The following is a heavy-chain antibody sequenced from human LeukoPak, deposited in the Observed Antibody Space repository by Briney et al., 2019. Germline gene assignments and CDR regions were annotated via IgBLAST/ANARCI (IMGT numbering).Heavy chain of an antibody. J-gene: IGHJ4*02. D-gene: IGHD3-22*01. Sequence: AGESLQISCKGSGSSFTSYWIGWVRQAPGKGLEWVSAISGSGGSTYYEDSVKGRFTISRDNSKNTLYLQMNSLRAEDTAVYYCARGGDIVVAPDYWGQGTLVTVSS. CDR3: ARGGDIVVAPDY. CDR2: ISGSGGST. V-gene: IGHV3-23*01. CDR1: GSSFTSYW.